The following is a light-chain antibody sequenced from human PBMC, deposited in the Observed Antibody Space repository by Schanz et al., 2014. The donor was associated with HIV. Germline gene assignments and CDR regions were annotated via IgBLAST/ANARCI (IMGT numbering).Light chain of an antibody. Sequence: QSALTQPASVSGSPGQSITISCTGTSSDVGSYNLVSWYQQHPGRAPKLIIYEVTKWPSGVSNRFSGSRSGNTASLTISGLQDEEEDDYYCSSYTSSTTYVFGTGTKVTVL. CDR1: SSDVGSYNL. J-gene: IGLJ1*01. CDR3: SSYTSSTTYV. V-gene: IGLV2-14*02. CDR2: EVT.